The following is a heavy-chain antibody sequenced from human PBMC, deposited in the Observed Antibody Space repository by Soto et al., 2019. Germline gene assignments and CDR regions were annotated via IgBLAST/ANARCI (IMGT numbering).Heavy chain of an antibody. CDR1: GYTCTSYA. D-gene: IGHD3-10*01. CDR3: ASSRITMVPYGMDV. CDR2: INAGNGNT. Sequence: ASVKVSCKASGYTCTSYAMHWVRQAPGQRLEWMGWINAGNGNTKYSQKFQGRVTITRDTSASTAYMELSSLRSEDTAVYYCASSRITMVPYGMDVWGQETTVTVCS. V-gene: IGHV1-3*01. J-gene: IGHJ6*02.